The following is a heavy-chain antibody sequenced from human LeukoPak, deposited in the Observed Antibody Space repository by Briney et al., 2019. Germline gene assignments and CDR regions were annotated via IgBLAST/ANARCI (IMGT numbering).Heavy chain of an antibody. CDR1: GGSISSSSYY. Sequence: SETLSLTCTVSGGSISSSSYYWGWVRQPPGKGLEWIGSIYYSGSTYYNPSLKSRVTISVDTSKNQFSLKLSSVTAADTAVYYCERVDCSSTSCYHFDYWGQGTLVTVSS. D-gene: IGHD2-2*01. CDR2: IYYSGST. J-gene: IGHJ4*02. CDR3: ERVDCSSTSCYHFDY. V-gene: IGHV4-39*01.